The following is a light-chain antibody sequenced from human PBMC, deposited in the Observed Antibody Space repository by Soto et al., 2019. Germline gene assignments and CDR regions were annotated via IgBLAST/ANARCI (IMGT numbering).Light chain of an antibody. J-gene: IGKJ4*01. CDR2: AAS. V-gene: IGKV1-9*01. Sequence: DIQLTQSPSFLSASVGDRVTITCRASQGISSYLAWYQQKPGKAPKLLIYAASTLQSGVPSRFSGSGSGTEFTLTISSLQPEDFGTYYCQQLNSYPLTLGGGIKVDIK. CDR3: QQLNSYPLT. CDR1: QGISSY.